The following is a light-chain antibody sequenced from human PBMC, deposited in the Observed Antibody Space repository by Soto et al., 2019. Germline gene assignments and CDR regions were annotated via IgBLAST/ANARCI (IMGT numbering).Light chain of an antibody. V-gene: IGKV3-20*01. Sequence: IVLTQSPGTLSLSPGERATLSCRASQSVRSSYLAWYQLRPGQAPRLLIHGASSRASGIPDRFNGSGSGTDFTLTITRLELEDFAVYYCQQYGTLWTFGQGTKVENK. CDR1: QSVRSSY. CDR2: GAS. CDR3: QQYGTLWT. J-gene: IGKJ1*01.